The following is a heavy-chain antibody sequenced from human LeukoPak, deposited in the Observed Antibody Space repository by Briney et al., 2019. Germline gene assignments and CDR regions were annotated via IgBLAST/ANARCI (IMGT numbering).Heavy chain of an antibody. CDR2: IYTSGST. CDR3: ARVTYSSSWYGSKPVNWFDP. J-gene: IGHJ5*02. Sequence: SETLSLTCTVSGGSISSYYWSWIRQPAGKGLEWIGRIYTSGSTNYNPFLKSRVTMSVDTSKNQFSLKLSSVTAADTAVYYCARVTYSSSWYGSKPVNWFDPWGQGTLVTVSS. D-gene: IGHD6-13*01. CDR1: GGSISSYY. V-gene: IGHV4-4*07.